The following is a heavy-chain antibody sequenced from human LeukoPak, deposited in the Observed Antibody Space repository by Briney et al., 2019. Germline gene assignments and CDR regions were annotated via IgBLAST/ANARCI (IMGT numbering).Heavy chain of an antibody. CDR3: AREALAARPGWFDP. CDR2: INPNSGGT. D-gene: IGHD6-6*01. V-gene: IGHV1-2*02. CDR1: GYTFTGYY. Sequence: ASVKVSCKASGYTFTGYYMHWVRQAPGQGLEWMGWINPNSGGTNYAQKFQGRVTMTRDTSISTAYMELSRLRSEDTAVYYCAREALAARPGWFDPWGQGTLVTVSS. J-gene: IGHJ5*02.